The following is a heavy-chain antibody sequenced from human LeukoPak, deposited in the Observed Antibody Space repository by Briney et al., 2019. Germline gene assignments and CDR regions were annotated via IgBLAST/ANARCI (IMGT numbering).Heavy chain of an antibody. D-gene: IGHD6-19*01. Sequence: PSETLSLTCTVSGGSISSYYWSWIRQPPGKGLERIGYIYYSGSTNYNPSLKSRVTISVDTSKNQFSLKLSSVTAADTAVYYCARAVAGTSPLNYWGQGTLVTVSS. J-gene: IGHJ4*02. V-gene: IGHV4-59*01. CDR2: IYYSGST. CDR3: ARAVAGTSPLNY. CDR1: GGSISSYY.